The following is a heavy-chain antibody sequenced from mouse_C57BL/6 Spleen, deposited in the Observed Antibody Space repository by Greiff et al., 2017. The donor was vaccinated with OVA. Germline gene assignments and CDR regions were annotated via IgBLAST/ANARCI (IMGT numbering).Heavy chain of an antibody. D-gene: IGHD1-1*01. Sequence: EVQLQESGGGLVKPGGSLKLSCAASGFTFSSYAMSWVRQTPEKRLEWVATISDGGSYTYYPDNVKGRFTISRDNAKNNLYLQMSHLKSEDTAMYYCAKLRLNYYGSSYFDYWGQGTTLTVSS. V-gene: IGHV5-4*01. CDR1: GFTFSSYA. J-gene: IGHJ2*01. CDR3: AKLRLNYYGSSYFDY. CDR2: ISDGGSYT.